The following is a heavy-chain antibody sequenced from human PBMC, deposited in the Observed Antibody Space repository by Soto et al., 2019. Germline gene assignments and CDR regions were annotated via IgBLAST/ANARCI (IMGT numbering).Heavy chain of an antibody. CDR1: GFTFSSYG. J-gene: IGHJ4*02. Sequence: GESLKISCAASGFTFSSYGMHWVRQAPGKGLEWVAVIWYDGSNKYYADSVKGRFTISRDNSKNTLYLQMNSLRAEDTAVYYCARDYAEVTAAGLDYWGQGTLVTVSS. CDR3: ARDYAEVTAAGLDY. D-gene: IGHD6-13*01. V-gene: IGHV3-33*01. CDR2: IWYDGSNK.